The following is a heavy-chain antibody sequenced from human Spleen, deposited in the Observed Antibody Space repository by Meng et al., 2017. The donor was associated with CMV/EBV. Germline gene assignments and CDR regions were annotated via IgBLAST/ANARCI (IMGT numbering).Heavy chain of an antibody. Sequence: GGSLRLSCTASGFTFGDYAMSWVRQAPGKGLEWLANIKQDGSEKYYVDSVKGRFTISRDTANKSLYLQMNSLRVEDTAVYYCAREGRDLDYWGQGTLVTVSS. D-gene: IGHD2-15*01. CDR1: GFTFGDYA. V-gene: IGHV3-7*01. CDR3: AREGRDLDY. CDR2: IKQDGSEK. J-gene: IGHJ4*02.